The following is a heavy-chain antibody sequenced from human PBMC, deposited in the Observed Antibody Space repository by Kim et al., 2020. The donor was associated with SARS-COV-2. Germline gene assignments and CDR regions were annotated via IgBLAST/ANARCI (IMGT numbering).Heavy chain of an antibody. J-gene: IGHJ6*02. D-gene: IGHD2-2*01. V-gene: IGHV4-34*01. CDR3: ARAYWSSTSCYIYGMDV. Sequence: LKRRVTISVDTSKNQFSMKLSSVTAADTAVYYCARAYWSSTSCYIYGMDVWGQGTTVTVSS.